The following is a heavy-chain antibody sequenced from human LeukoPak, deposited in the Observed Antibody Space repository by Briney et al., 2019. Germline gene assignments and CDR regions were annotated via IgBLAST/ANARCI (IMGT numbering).Heavy chain of an antibody. CDR2: ISSSSSYI. Sequence: GGSLRLSCAASGFTFTNYALSWVRQAPGKGLEWVSSISSSSSYIYYADSVKGRFTISRDNAKNSLYLQMNSLRAEDTAVYYCARDQFSDDSSGLVDYWGQGTLVTVSS. D-gene: IGHD3-22*01. CDR1: GFTFTNYA. V-gene: IGHV3-21*01. CDR3: ARDQFSDDSSGLVDY. J-gene: IGHJ4*02.